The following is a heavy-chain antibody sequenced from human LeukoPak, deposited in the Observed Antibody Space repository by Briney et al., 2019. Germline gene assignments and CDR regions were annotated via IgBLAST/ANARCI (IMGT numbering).Heavy chain of an antibody. CDR3: ARLYSGSSSWYDY. CDR2: ISGSGGST. Sequence: PGGSLRLSCAASGFTFSSYAMSWVRQAPGKGLEWVSAISGSGGSTYYADSVKGRFTISRDTSMNTLYLQMNSLRADDTAIYYCARLYSGSSSWYDYWGQGTLVTVSS. J-gene: IGHJ4*02. D-gene: IGHD1-26*01. V-gene: IGHV3-23*01. CDR1: GFTFSSYA.